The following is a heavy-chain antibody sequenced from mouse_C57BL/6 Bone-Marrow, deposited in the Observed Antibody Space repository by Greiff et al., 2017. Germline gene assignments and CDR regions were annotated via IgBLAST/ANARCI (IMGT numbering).Heavy chain of an antibody. CDR1: GYTFTSYW. CDR3: AQLITTVVADY. D-gene: IGHD1-1*01. Sequence: VQLQQPGAELVKPGASVKVSCKASGYTFTSYWMHWVKQRPGQGLEWIGRINPSDSDTNYNQKFKGKATLTVDKSSSTAYMQLSSLTSEDSAVYYCAQLITTVVADYWGQGTTLTVSS. V-gene: IGHV1-74*01. CDR2: INPSDSDT. J-gene: IGHJ2*01.